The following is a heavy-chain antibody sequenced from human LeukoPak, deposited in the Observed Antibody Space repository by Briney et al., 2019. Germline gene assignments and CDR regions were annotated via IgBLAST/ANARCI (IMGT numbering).Heavy chain of an antibody. CDR1: GFTFSSYW. V-gene: IGHV3-74*01. D-gene: IGHD6-13*01. J-gene: IGHJ4*02. CDR2: INSAGIST. Sequence: PGGSLRLSCTASGFTFSSYWMHWVRQAPGKGLVWVSRINSAGISTNYADSVKGRSTISRDNAKNTLYLQMNSLRAEDTAIYYCGRDIATAVDYWGLGTLVTVSS. CDR3: GRDIATAVDY.